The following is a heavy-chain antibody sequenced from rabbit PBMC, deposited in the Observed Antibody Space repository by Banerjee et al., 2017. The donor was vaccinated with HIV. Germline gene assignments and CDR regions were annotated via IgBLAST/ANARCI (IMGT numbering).Heavy chain of an antibody. CDR3: ARDLDGVIGWNFGW. CDR1: GFSFSSSYY. D-gene: IGHD4-1*01. Sequence: QSLEESGGDMVKPGASLTLTCTASGFSFSSSYYICWVRQAPGKGLELIACIWTGNDVTYYASWAKGRFTISKTSSTTVTLQMTSLTAADTATYFCARDLDGVIGWNFGWWGPGTLVTVS. CDR2: IWTGNDVT. J-gene: IGHJ6*01. V-gene: IGHV1S40*01.